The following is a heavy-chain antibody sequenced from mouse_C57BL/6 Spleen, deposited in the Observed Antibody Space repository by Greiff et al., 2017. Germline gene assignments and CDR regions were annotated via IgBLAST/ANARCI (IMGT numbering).Heavy chain of an antibody. CDR3: ARRGEDYAMDY. Sequence: QVQLKQPGAELVRPGSSVKLSCKASGYTFTSYWMHWVKQRPIQGLEWIGNIDPSDSETHYNQKFKDKATLTVDKSSSTAYMQLSSLTSEDSAVYYCARRGEDYAMDYWGQGTSVTVSS. J-gene: IGHJ4*01. V-gene: IGHV1-52*01. CDR2: IDPSDSET. CDR1: GYTFTSYW.